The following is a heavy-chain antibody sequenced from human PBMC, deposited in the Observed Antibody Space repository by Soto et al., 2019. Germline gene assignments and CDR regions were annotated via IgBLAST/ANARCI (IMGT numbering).Heavy chain of an antibody. CDR1: GGSINSGGYY. CDR3: ARGTRPDTRFGESIFDF. Sequence: TLSLTCTVSGGSINSGGYYWNWIRQHPGKGLEWIGYMSFSGGTYYNPSLRSRVTISVDTSKTQFSLRLSSVTAADTAVYYCARGTRPDTRFGESIFDFWGQGTLVTVSS. D-gene: IGHD3-10*01. J-gene: IGHJ4*02. V-gene: IGHV4-31*03. CDR2: MSFSGGT.